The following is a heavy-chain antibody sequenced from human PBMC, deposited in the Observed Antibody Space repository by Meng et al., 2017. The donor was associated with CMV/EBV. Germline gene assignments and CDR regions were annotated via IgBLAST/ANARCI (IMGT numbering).Heavy chain of an antibody. CDR2: TYYRSKWYN. J-gene: IGHJ6*02. Sequence: SETLSLTCAISGDSVSSNSAAWNWIRQSPSRGLEWLGRTYYRSKWYNDYAVSVKSRITINPDTSKNQFSLQLNPVTPEDTAVYYCARDLERSNYYYYYGMDVWGQGTTVTVSS. CDR1: GDSVSSNSAA. V-gene: IGHV6-1*01. CDR3: ARDLERSNYYYYYGMDV. D-gene: IGHD1-1*01.